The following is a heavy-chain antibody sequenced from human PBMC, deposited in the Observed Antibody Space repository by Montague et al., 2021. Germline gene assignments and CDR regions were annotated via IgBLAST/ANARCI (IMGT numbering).Heavy chain of an antibody. Sequence: SLRLSWAASGFTFSNCWMSWVRQAPGKGLEWVANIKQDGSEKHYVDSVKGRFTISRDNAKNSLYLQMNSLRAEDTAVYFCARDQGQGYCGGDCYVGLDYWGQGTLVTVSS. V-gene: IGHV3-7*01. CDR2: IKQDGSEK. CDR3: ARDQGQGYCGGDCYVGLDY. CDR1: GFTFSNCW. J-gene: IGHJ4*02. D-gene: IGHD2-21*01.